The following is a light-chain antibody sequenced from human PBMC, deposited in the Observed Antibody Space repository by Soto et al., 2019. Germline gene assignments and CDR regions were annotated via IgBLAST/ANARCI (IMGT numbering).Light chain of an antibody. CDR1: SSDVGEYDY. CDR3: FSYTSSGTYV. V-gene: IGLV2-11*01. CDR2: DVS. Sequence: QSVLTQPRSVSGSPGQSVTISCTGTSSDVGEYDYVSWYQYHPGKAPKLMIYDVSQRPSGVPDRFSGSKSGNTASLTISGLQAEDETDYYCFSYTSSGTYVFGTGTKVTVL. J-gene: IGLJ1*01.